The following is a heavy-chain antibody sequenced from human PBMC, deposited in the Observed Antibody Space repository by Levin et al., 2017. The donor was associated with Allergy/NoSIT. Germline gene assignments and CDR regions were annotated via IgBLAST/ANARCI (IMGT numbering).Heavy chain of an antibody. J-gene: IGHJ4*02. D-gene: IGHD1-1*01. Sequence: GESLKISCAASGFTFSSYGMHWVRQAPGKGLEWVAVIWYDGSNKYYADSVKGRFTISRDNSKNTLYLQMNSLRAEDTAVYYCARVHYQGVQGGFDYWGQGTLVTVSS. CDR2: IWYDGSNK. CDR1: GFTFSSYG. CDR3: ARVHYQGVQGGFDY. V-gene: IGHV3-33*01.